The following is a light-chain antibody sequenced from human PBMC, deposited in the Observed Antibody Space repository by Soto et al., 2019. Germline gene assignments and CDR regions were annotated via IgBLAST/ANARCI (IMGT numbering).Light chain of an antibody. CDR2: GAS. V-gene: IGKV3-15*01. CDR3: QQYDNWPIT. J-gene: IGKJ5*01. CDR1: QSININ. Sequence: IGMTQSPATLSVSPGERATLSCRASQSININLAWYQQKPGQAPRLLIYGASTRATGLPARFSGSGSGTEFTIIISSLQSEDSAVYYCQQYDNWPITFGQGTRLEIK.